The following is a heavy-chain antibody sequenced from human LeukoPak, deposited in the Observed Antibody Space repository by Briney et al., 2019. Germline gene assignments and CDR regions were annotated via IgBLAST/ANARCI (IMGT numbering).Heavy chain of an antibody. D-gene: IGHD5-18*01. Sequence: GGSLRLSCAASGFTFSSYAMGWVRQAPGKGLEWVSAISGSGGSTYYADSVKGRFTISRDNSKNTLYLQMNSLRSEDTAVYYCAKDRVIRLWFNSFFCDYGGEGTLVTLS. CDR1: GFTFSSYA. V-gene: IGHV3-23*01. CDR2: ISGSGGST. CDR3: AKDRVIRLWFNSFFCDY. J-gene: IGHJ4*02.